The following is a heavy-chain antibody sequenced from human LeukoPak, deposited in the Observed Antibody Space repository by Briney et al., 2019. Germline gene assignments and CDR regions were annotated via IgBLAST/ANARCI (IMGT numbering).Heavy chain of an antibody. CDR2: ISAYNGNT. D-gene: IGHD3-9*01. Sequence: ASVKVSCKASGYTFTSYGISWVRQAPGQGLEWMGWISAYNGNTNYAQKLQGRVTMTTDTSTSTAYMELRSLRSDDTAVYYCARDGSELRYFDRYFDYWGQGTLVPVSS. J-gene: IGHJ4*02. CDR3: ARDGSELRYFDRYFDY. V-gene: IGHV1-18*01. CDR1: GYTFTSYG.